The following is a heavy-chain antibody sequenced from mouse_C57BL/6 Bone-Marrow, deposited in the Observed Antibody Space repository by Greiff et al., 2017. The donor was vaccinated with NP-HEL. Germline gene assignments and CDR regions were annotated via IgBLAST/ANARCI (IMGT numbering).Heavy chain of an antibody. J-gene: IGHJ3*01. CDR2: ISNGGGST. V-gene: IGHV5-12*01. CDR1: GFTFSDYY. CDR3: ARQTIYESLAY. D-gene: IGHD1-3*01. Sequence: DVMLVESGGGLVQPGGSLKLSCAASGFTFSDYYMYWVRQTPEKRLEWVAYISNGGGSTYYPDTVKGRFTISRDNAKNTLYLQMSRLKSEDTAMYYCARQTIYESLAYWGQGTLVTVSA.